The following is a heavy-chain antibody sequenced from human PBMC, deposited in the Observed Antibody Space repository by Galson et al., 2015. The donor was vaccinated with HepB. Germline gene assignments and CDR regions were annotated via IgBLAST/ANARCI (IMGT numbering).Heavy chain of an antibody. CDR3: ARHAPILPGYYGGFDY. CDR2: IDTPTGNP. Sequence: SVKVSCKASGYTLTSYPINWVRQAPGQGIEWMGWIDTPTGNPTYAQGLTGRFVFSLDTSVSTAYLQINRLKPEDTAVYYCARHAPILPGYYGGFDYWGQGTLVPSPQ. CDR1: GYTLTSYP. V-gene: IGHV7-4-1*02. J-gene: IGHJ4*02. D-gene: IGHD3-9*01.